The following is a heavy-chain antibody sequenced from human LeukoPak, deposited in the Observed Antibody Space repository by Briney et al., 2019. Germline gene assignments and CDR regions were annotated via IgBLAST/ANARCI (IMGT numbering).Heavy chain of an antibody. J-gene: IGHJ5*02. CDR3: ARVEARGFDP. Sequence: SETLSLTCAVYGGSFSGYYWSWIRQPPGKGLEWIGEINHSGSTNYNPSLKSRVTISVDTSKNQFSLKLSSVTAADTAVYYCARVEARGFDPWGQETLVTVSS. CDR2: INHSGST. V-gene: IGHV4-34*01. D-gene: IGHD3-10*01. CDR1: GGSFSGYY.